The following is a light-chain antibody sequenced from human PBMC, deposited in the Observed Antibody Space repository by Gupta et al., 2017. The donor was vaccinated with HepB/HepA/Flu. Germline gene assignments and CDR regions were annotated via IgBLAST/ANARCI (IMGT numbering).Light chain of an antibody. CDR1: KLGDKY. J-gene: IGLJ2*01. CDR3: QAWDSSTVV. V-gene: IGLV3-1*01. Sequence: SYELTQPPSVSVSPRQTASITCSGDKLGDKYACWYQQKPSQSPVLVIYQDSKRPSGIPERFSGSNSGNTATLTISGTQAMDEADYYCQAWDSSTVVFGGGTKLTGL. CDR2: QDS.